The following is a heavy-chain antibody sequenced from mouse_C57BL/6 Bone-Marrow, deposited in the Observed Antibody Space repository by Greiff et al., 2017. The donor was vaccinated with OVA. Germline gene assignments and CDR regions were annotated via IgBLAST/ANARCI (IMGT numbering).Heavy chain of an antibody. CDR3: ARLWDVGFDY. Sequence: EVQLQQSGPELVKPGASVKISCKASGYTFTDYYMNWVKQSHGKSLEWIGDINPNNGGTSYNQKFKGKATLTVDKSSSTAYMELRSLTSEDSAVYYCARLWDVGFDYWGQGTLVTVSA. V-gene: IGHV1-26*01. J-gene: IGHJ3*01. CDR1: GYTFTDYY. D-gene: IGHD4-1*01. CDR2: INPNNGGT.